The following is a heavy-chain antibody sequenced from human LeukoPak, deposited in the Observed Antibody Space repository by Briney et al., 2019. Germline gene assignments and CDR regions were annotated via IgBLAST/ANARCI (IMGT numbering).Heavy chain of an antibody. CDR1: GYTFTSYY. D-gene: IGHD6-13*01. CDR3: ARDQLFAAAAYYFDY. V-gene: IGHV1-46*01. Sequence: ASVKVSCKASGYTFTSYYMHWARQAPGQGLEWMGIINPSGGSTSYAQKFQGRVTMTRDTSTSTVYMELSSLRSEDTAVYYCARDQLFAAAAYYFDYWGQGTLVTVSS. CDR2: INPSGGST. J-gene: IGHJ4*02.